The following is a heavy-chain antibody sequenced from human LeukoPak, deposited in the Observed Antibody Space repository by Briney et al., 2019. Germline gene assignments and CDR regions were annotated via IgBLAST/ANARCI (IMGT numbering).Heavy chain of an antibody. CDR1: GGSISRYY. CDR2: IHTRGST. Sequence: SETLSLTRTVSGGSISRYYWSWIRQPAGKGLEWIGRIHTRGSTNYNPSLKSRVTMSVVTSKNQFSLRLSYVTAADTAVYYCARDRSDGSGYYGYYFDYWRQGNLVSVSS. D-gene: IGHD3-22*01. V-gene: IGHV4-4*07. CDR3: ARDRSDGSGYYGYYFDY. J-gene: IGHJ4*02.